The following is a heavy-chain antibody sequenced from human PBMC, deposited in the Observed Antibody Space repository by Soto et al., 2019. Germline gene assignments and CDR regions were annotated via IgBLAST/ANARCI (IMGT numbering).Heavy chain of an antibody. CDR3: ARRLLNSFYWFDP. Sequence: ASVKVSCKASGYTFTSYDINWGRQATGQGLEWMGWMNPNSGNTGYAQKFQGRVTMTRNTSISTAYMELSSLRSEDTAVYYCARRLLNSFYWFDPWGQGTLVTVSS. CDR1: GYTFTSYD. D-gene: IGHD1-26*01. J-gene: IGHJ5*02. CDR2: MNPNSGNT. V-gene: IGHV1-8*01.